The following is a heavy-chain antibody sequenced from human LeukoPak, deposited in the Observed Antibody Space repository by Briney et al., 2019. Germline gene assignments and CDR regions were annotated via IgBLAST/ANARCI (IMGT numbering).Heavy chain of an antibody. CDR2: IYYRGST. CDR1: GGSISTYY. D-gene: IGHD1-1*01. Sequence: ASETLSLTCTVSGGSISTYYWSWIRQPPGKGLEWIGYIYYRGSTNYNPPLKSRVTISVDTSKNQFSLKVSSVTAADTAVYYCARHGSDVTTDGFDIWGQGTLVTVSS. V-gene: IGHV4-59*08. J-gene: IGHJ3*02. CDR3: ARHGSDVTTDGFDI.